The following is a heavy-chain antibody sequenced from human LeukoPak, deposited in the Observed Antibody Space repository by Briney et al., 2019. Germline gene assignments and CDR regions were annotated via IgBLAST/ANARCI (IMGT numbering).Heavy chain of an antibody. J-gene: IGHJ1*01. CDR3: ARSPRYCSSTSCKFQH. CDR2: MNPNSGNT. V-gene: IGHV1-8*01. D-gene: IGHD2-2*01. CDR1: GYTFTSYD. Sequence: ASVKVSCKASGYTFTSYDINWVRQATGQGLEWMGWMNPNSGNTGYAQKFQGRVTMTRNTSISTAYMELSSLRSEDTAVYYRARSPRYCSSTSCKFQHWGQGTLVTVSS.